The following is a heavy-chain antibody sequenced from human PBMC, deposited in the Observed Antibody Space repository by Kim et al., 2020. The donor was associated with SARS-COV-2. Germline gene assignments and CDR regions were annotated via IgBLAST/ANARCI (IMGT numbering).Heavy chain of an antibody. CDR2: IDPSDSYT. J-gene: IGHJ5*02. D-gene: IGHD6-13*01. V-gene: IGHV5-10-1*01. CDR1: SFTSYW. CDR3: ARHGPWGQLVPYWFDP. Sequence: SFTSYWVSWVRRMPGKGLEWMGRIDPSDSYTNYSPSFQGHVTISADKSISTAYLQWSSLKASDTAMYYCARHGPWGQLVPYWFDPWGQGTLAT.